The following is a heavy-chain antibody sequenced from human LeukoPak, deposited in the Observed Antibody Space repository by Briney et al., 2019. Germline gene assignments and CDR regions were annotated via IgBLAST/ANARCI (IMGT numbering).Heavy chain of an antibody. CDR3: ARGYGSGSYTSFDY. J-gene: IGHJ4*02. V-gene: IGHV1-2*02. CDR1: GYTFTGYY. Sequence: GASVKVSCKASGYTFTGYYMHRGRQAPGQGLEWVGWINPNSGGTNYAQKFQGRVTMTRDTSISTAYMELSRLRSDDTAVYYCARGYGSGSYTSFDYWGQGTLVTVSS. CDR2: INPNSGGT. D-gene: IGHD3-10*01.